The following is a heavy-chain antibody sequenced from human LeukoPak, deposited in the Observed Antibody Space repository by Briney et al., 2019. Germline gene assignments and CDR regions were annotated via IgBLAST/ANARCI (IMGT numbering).Heavy chain of an antibody. CDR1: GFTFDDYG. J-gene: IGHJ4*02. Sequence: PGGSLRLSCAASGFTFDDYGMSWVRQAPGKGLEWVSGINWNGGGTGYADSVKGRFTISRDNAKNSLYLQVNSLRAEDTALYYCARAVEGVVITSFDYWGQGTLVTVSS. D-gene: IGHD3-3*01. V-gene: IGHV3-20*04. CDR3: ARAVEGVVITSFDY. CDR2: INWNGGGT.